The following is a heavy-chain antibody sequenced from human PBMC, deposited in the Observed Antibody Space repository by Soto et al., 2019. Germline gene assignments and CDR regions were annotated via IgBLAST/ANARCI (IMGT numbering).Heavy chain of an antibody. CDR2: ISSASDYS. CDR1: GFSFSDYY. V-gene: IGHV3-11*06. CDR3: ERDDYSNEHWFDS. Sequence: GVPLRLSGTASGFSFSDYYMSWIRQAPGKGLEWISYISSASDYSTYSDSVKGRFTISRDNAKNSLYLQLNNVRPDDTALYFCERDDYSNEHWFDSWGLETAVSVSS. D-gene: IGHD4-4*01. J-gene: IGHJ5*02.